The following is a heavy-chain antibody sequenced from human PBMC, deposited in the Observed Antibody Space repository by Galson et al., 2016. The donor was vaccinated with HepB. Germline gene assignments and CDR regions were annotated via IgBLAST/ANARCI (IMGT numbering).Heavy chain of an antibody. CDR3: ASSHIINYFDH. J-gene: IGHJ4*02. D-gene: IGHD1-14*01. Sequence: LEWVANINQDGSAKYYVDSLTGRFTISRDNAENSLYLQMNSLRAEDSAVYYCASSHIINYFDHWGQGTLLAVSS. CDR2: INQDGSAK. V-gene: IGHV3-7*01.